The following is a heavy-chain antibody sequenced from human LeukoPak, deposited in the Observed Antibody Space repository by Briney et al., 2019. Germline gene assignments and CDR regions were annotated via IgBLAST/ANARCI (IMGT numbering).Heavy chain of an antibody. CDR3: AKTKGYSYGYYFDD. J-gene: IGHJ4*02. Sequence: PGGSLRLSCAPSAFTFSSYAMHCVRQPLGKGLEWEAVMSYDGFNKYYADSVKGRFTISRDNSKNTLYLQMNSVRAEDTALYYCAKTKGYSYGYYFDDWGQGTLVTVSS. V-gene: IGHV3-30*18. D-gene: IGHD5-18*01. CDR2: MSYDGFNK. CDR1: AFTFSSYA.